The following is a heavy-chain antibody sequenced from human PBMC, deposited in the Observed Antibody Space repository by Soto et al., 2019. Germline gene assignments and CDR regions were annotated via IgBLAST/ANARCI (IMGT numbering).Heavy chain of an antibody. V-gene: IGHV1-69*13. D-gene: IGHD3-10*01. CDR1: GGTFSSYA. Sequence: ASVKVSCKASGGTFSSYAISWVRQAPGQGLEWMGGIIPIFGTANYAQKFQDRVTITADESTSTAYMELSSLRSEDTAVYYCAAGGAYGSGYYYYYGMDVWGQGTKVTVSS. J-gene: IGHJ6*02. CDR2: IIPIFGTA. CDR3: AAGGAYGSGYYYYYGMDV.